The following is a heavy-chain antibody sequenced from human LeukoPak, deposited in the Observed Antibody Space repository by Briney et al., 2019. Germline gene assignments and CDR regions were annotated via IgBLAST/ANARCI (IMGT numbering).Heavy chain of an antibody. D-gene: IGHD2-8*01. J-gene: IGHJ4*02. CDR3: ARSRFESNVPFFDF. CDR1: GGSISSYY. Sequence: SETLSLTCSVSGGSISSYYWSWIRQPAGKGLEWIGRIYTSGSTSFNPSLKTRVTMSVDTSKNQFSLKLSSVTAADTAVYYCARSRFESNVPFFDFWGQGTLVTVSS. CDR2: IYTSGST. V-gene: IGHV4-4*07.